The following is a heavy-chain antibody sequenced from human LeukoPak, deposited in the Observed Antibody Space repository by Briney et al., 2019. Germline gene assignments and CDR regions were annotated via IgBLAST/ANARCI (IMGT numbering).Heavy chain of an antibody. CDR3: AKLYYDFWSGYWY. CDR2: ISGSGGST. Sequence: PGGSLRLSCAASGFTFSSYAMSWVRQAPGKGLEWVSAISGSGGSTYYADSVKGRFTISRDNSKDTLYLQMNSLRAEDTAVYYRAKLYYDFWSGYWYWGQGTLVTVSS. V-gene: IGHV3-23*01. CDR1: GFTFSSYA. D-gene: IGHD3-3*01. J-gene: IGHJ4*02.